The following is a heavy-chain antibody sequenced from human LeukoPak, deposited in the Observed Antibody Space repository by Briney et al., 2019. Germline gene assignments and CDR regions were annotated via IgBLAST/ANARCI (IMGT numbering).Heavy chain of an antibody. Sequence: GGSLRLSCAASGFTFSNYAMSWVRQAPGKGLEWVSTIILSGASTNYADSVKGRFTISRDNSKKTMYLQMSSLRAEDTAVYYCARDGGIYGDGPHYDYWGQGTLVTVSS. V-gene: IGHV3-23*01. D-gene: IGHD4-17*01. J-gene: IGHJ4*02. CDR2: IILSGAST. CDR3: ARDGGIYGDGPHYDY. CDR1: GFTFSNYA.